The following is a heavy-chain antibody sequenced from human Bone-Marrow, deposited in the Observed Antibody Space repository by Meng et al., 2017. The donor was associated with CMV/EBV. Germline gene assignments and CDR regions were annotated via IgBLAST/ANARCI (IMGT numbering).Heavy chain of an antibody. Sequence: GGSLRLSCAASGFTFSSYSMNWVRQAPGKGLEWVSSISSSSYIYYAASVKGRFTISRDNAKNSLYLQTNSLRAEDTAVYYCARDPVGATGGYGMDVWGQGTTVTVSS. V-gene: IGHV3-21*01. CDR1: GFTFSSYS. D-gene: IGHD1-26*01. CDR3: ARDPVGATGGYGMDV. CDR2: ISSSSYI. J-gene: IGHJ6*02.